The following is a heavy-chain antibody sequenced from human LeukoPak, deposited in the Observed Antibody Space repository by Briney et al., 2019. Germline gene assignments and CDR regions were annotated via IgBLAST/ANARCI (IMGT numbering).Heavy chain of an antibody. D-gene: IGHD3-3*01. CDR3: ARGQTDFWSGYFTFDP. V-gene: IGHV4-30-2*01. CDR2: IYHSGST. CDR1: GGSISSGGYS. Sequence: SETLPLTCAVSGGSISSGGYSWSWIRQPPGKGLEWIGYIYHSGSTYYNPSLKSRVTISVDRSKNQFSLKLSSVTAADTAVYYCARGQTDFWSGYFTFDPWGQGTLVTVSS. J-gene: IGHJ5*02.